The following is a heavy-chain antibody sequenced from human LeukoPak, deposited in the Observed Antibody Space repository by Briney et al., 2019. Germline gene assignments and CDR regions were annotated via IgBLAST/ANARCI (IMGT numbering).Heavy chain of an antibody. CDR1: GFTFSSYA. Sequence: GGSLRLSCSASGFTFSSYAMHWVRRSPGKGLEYVSAISSSGGSTYYADSVRGRFTISRDNSKNTLYLQMSSLRAEDTAVYYCVKVSRYCSGGSCYDYFDYWGQGTLVTVSS. CDR2: ISSSGGST. CDR3: VKVSRYCSGGSCYDYFDY. V-gene: IGHV3-64D*06. J-gene: IGHJ4*02. D-gene: IGHD2-15*01.